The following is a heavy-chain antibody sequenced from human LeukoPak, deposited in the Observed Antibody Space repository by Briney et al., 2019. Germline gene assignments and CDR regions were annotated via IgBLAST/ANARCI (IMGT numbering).Heavy chain of an antibody. CDR2: IYYSGST. J-gene: IGHJ1*01. Sequence: SETLSLTCTVSGGSISSGGYYWSWIRQHPGKGLEWIGYIYYSGSTYYNPSLKSRVTISVDTSKNQFSLKLSSVTAADTAVYYCASREGDSSGYYVDRAPLRFQHWGQGTLVTVSS. CDR1: GGSISSGGYY. D-gene: IGHD3-22*01. V-gene: IGHV4-31*03. CDR3: ASREGDSSGYYVDRAPLRFQH.